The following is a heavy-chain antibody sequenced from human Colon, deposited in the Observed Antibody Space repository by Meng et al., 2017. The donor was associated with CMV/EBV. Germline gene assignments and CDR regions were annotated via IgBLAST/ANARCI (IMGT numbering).Heavy chain of an antibody. Sequence: GESLKISCAASGFTFSSYGMHWVRQAPGKGLEWVAVIWYDGSNKYYADSMKGRFTISRDNSKNTLYLQMNSLRAEDTAVYYCAKVKWQKSIVGATPLDYWGQGTLVTVSS. CDR1: GFTFSSYG. D-gene: IGHD1-26*01. CDR3: AKVKWQKSIVGATPLDY. CDR2: IWYDGSNK. J-gene: IGHJ4*02. V-gene: IGHV3-33*06.